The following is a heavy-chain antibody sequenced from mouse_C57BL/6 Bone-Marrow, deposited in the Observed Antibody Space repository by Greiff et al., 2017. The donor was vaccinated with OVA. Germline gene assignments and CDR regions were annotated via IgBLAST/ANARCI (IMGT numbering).Heavy chain of an antibody. V-gene: IGHV10-3*01. D-gene: IGHD1-1*01. CDR1: GFTFIPFA. CDR3: VREGHGVLCAMDY. J-gene: IGHJ4*01. CDR2: IRSKSSNYAT. Sequence: GGGLVQPKGSLKLSCAALGFTFIPFAMLWVRQAPGKGLEWVASIRSKSSNYATYNVDSVKDRITLSRDDTQSMLYLQKNNLKTQDTAIYYSVREGHGVLCAMDYWGQGTSLTVSS.